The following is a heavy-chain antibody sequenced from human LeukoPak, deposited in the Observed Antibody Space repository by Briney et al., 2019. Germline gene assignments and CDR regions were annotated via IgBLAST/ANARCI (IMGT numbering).Heavy chain of an antibody. Sequence: SETLSLTCNVSGGSISSSYWSWIRQPPGKGLEWIGYIYYTGITNYSPSLSSRVTMSVDTSKNQFSLKLSSVTAADTAVYYCANSGVSDYWGQGTLVTVSS. CDR1: GGSISSSY. CDR2: IYYTGIT. D-gene: IGHD2-15*01. V-gene: IGHV4-59*12. J-gene: IGHJ4*02. CDR3: ANSGVSDY.